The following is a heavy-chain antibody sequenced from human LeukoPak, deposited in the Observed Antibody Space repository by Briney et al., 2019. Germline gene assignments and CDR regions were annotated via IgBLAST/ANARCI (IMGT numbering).Heavy chain of an antibody. V-gene: IGHV3-48*01. CDR3: ATDYYGSGSYYNAEADY. D-gene: IGHD3-10*01. CDR1: GFTFSSYS. J-gene: IGHJ4*02. CDR2: ISSSSSTI. Sequence: GGSLRLSCAASGFTFSSYSMDWVRKAPGKGLEWVSYISSSSSTIYYADSVKGRFTISRDNAKNSLYLQMNSLRAEDTAVYYCATDYYGSGSYYNAEADYWGQGTLVTVSS.